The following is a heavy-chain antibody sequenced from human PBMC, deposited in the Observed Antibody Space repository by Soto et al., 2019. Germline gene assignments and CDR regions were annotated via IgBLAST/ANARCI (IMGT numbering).Heavy chain of an antibody. CDR2: IKQDGSEK. V-gene: IGHV3-7*01. J-gene: IGHJ6*03. CDR1: GFTFSSYW. CDR3: AREEVTASYSYCYMDV. Sequence: EVQLVESGGGLVQPGGSLRLSCAASGFTFSSYWMSWVRQAPGKGLEWVANIKQDGSEKYYVDSVKGRFTISRDNAKNSLYLQMNSLRAEDTAVYYCAREEVTASYSYCYMDVWGKGTTVTVSS. D-gene: IGHD5-18*01.